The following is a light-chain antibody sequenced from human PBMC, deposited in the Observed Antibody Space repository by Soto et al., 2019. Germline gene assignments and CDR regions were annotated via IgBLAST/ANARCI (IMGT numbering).Light chain of an antibody. CDR1: SSDVGGYNY. J-gene: IGLJ1*01. Sequence: QSALTQPASVSGSPGQSITISCTGTSSDVGGYNYVSWYQHHPGKAPKLMIYDVTTRPSGVSNRFSGAKSGNTASLTISGLQAEDEADYYCSSYTSSGTLVFGTGTKVTVL. CDR3: SSYTSSGTLV. CDR2: DVT. V-gene: IGLV2-14*03.